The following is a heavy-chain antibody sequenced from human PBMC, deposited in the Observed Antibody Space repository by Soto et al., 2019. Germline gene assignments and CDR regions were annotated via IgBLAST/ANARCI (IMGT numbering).Heavy chain of an antibody. J-gene: IGHJ5*02. CDR1: GGSISSYY. D-gene: IGHD1-26*01. Sequence: SETLSLTCTVSGGSISSYYWSWIRQPPGKGLEWIGSIYYSGSTYYNPSLKSRVTISVDTSKNQFSLKLSSVTAADTAVYYCATQEVGGTYVYTFDPWGQGTLVTVSS. CDR2: IYYSGST. CDR3: ATQEVGGTYVYTFDP. V-gene: IGHV4-59*05.